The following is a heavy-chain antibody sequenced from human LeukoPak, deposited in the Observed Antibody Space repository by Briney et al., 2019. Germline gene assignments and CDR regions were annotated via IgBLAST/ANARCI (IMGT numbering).Heavy chain of an antibody. CDR1: GYTFTSYY. D-gene: IGHD2-15*01. CDR2: INPSGGST. V-gene: IGHV1-46*03. CDR3: ARAPDLVVVVAATLDY. J-gene: IGHJ4*02. Sequence: ASVKVSCKASGYTFTSYYMHWVRQAPGQGLEWMGIINPSGGSTSYAQKFQGRVTMTRDTSTSTVYMEQSSLRSEDTAVYYCARAPDLVVVVAATLDYWGQGTLVTVSS.